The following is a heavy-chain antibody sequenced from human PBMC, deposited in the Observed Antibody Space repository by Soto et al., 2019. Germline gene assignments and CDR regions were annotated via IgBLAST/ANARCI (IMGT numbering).Heavy chain of an antibody. CDR2: IYYSGST. J-gene: IGHJ5*02. D-gene: IGHD3-10*01. V-gene: IGHV4-39*01. CDR3: ARLWFGDMSDNWFDP. Sequence: PSVTLSLTCTVSGGSISSSSYYWGWIRQPPGKGLEWIGSIYYSGSTYYNPSLKSRVTISVDTSKNQFSLKLSSVTAADTAVYYCARLWFGDMSDNWFDPWGQGTLVTVSS. CDR1: GGSISSSSYY.